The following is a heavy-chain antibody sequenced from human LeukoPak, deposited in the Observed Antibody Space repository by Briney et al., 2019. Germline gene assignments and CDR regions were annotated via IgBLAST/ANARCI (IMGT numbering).Heavy chain of an antibody. CDR3: ASIPIHSGSYY. V-gene: IGHV3-30*03. J-gene: IGHJ4*02. CDR2: ISYDGGNK. CDR1: GFTFSSYG. D-gene: IGHD1-26*01. Sequence: GRSLRLSCAASGFTFSSYGMHWVRQAPGKGLEWVAVISYDGGNKYYAGSVKGRFTISRDKSKNTLYLQMNTQRAEDTAVYYCASIPIHSGSYYVGQGTLVTVSS.